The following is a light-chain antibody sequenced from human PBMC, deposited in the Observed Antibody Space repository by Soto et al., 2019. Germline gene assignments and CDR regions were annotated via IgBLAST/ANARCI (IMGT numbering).Light chain of an antibody. Sequence: EIVMTQSPATLSVSPRARATLSCRASQSVSDSLALYQQKPGQPPRPLIFCASTRATGIPARFSGSGSGTEFTLTISSLQSEDFAVYYCQQYNKWPLYTFGQGNKLEIK. CDR2: CAS. V-gene: IGKV3-15*01. CDR1: QSVSDS. CDR3: QQYNKWPLYT. J-gene: IGKJ2*01.